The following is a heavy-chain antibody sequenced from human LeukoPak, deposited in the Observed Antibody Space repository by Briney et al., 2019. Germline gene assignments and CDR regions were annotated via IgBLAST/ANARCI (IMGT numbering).Heavy chain of an antibody. CDR1: GFTFSSYA. CDR3: AKAPAYYYGSGSDHYYYYMDV. V-gene: IGHV3-23*01. D-gene: IGHD3-10*01. CDR2: ISGSGGST. Sequence: GGSLRLSCAASGFTFSSYAMSWVRQAPGKGLEWVSAISGSGGSTYYADSVKGRFTISRDNSKDTLYLQMNSLRAEDTAVYYCAKAPAYYYGSGSDHYYYYMDVWGKGTTVTVSS. J-gene: IGHJ6*03.